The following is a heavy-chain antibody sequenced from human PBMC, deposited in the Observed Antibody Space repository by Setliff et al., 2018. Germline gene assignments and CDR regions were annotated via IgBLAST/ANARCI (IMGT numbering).Heavy chain of an antibody. D-gene: IGHD1-1*01. CDR2: INQDGSGK. Sequence: GGSLRLSCAASGFTFSSFWMSWVRQSPGKGLEWVANINQDGSGKYYVDSVKGRFTISRDNAKNSMFLQMNDLRADDTAVYFCAKGGDWDDEHYAFDIWGQGTMVTVSS. V-gene: IGHV3-7*03. CDR3: AKGGDWDDEHYAFDI. CDR1: GFTFSSFW. J-gene: IGHJ3*02.